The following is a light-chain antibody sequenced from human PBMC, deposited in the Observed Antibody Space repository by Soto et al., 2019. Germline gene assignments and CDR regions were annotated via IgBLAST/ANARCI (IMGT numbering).Light chain of an antibody. CDR3: QQANSFPFT. CDR1: QHLSTW. J-gene: IGKJ2*01. CDR2: AAS. V-gene: IGKV1-12*01. Sequence: DIQMTPSPSSVSASIGDRVTITCRASQHLSTWLVWYQQKPGNAPQLLIYAASSLQSGVPSRFSGSGSGTDFTLTSSSLQPEDSATYYCQQANSFPFTFGQGTRLEI.